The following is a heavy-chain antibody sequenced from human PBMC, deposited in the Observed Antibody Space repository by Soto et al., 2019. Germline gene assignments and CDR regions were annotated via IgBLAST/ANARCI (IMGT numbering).Heavy chain of an antibody. D-gene: IGHD2-21*02. Sequence: SETLSLTCGVSGGTVASSHWWSWVRQSPGGGLEWIGNVYHTGDTNLNPSLQSRVTISVDKSNNQFSLRLNSLTAADTAVYFCAREIVTAGGNNYFDPWGPGTLVTVS. V-gene: IGHV4-4*02. CDR2: VYHTGDT. CDR1: GGTVASSHW. J-gene: IGHJ5*02. CDR3: AREIVTAGGNNYFDP.